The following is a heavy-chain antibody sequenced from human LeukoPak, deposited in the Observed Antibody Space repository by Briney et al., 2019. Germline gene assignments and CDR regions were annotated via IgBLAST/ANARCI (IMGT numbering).Heavy chain of an antibody. CDR1: GYSFITYW. CDR2: IYPGDSTI. CDR3: ARRGRYSDGNNYFNLFDY. D-gene: IGHD5-24*01. J-gene: IGHJ4*02. Sequence: GESLKISCEGFGYSFITYWIGWVRQMPGKGLEYLGIIYPGDSTIRYSPSFEGQFTISADKSIRTAYLQWTSLKASDTAMYYCARRGRYSDGNNYFNLFDYWGQGTLVTVSS. V-gene: IGHV5-51*01.